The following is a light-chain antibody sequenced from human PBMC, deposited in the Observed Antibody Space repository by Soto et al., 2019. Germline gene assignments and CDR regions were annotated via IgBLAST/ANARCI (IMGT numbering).Light chain of an antibody. CDR3: QQYNSYSPMYT. CDR1: QSISSW. J-gene: IGKJ2*01. CDR2: DAS. V-gene: IGKV1-5*01. Sequence: DIQMTQSPSTLSASVGDRVTITCRASQSISSWLAWYQQKPGKAPKLLIYDASSLESGVPSRFSGSGSGTEFTLTISSLHPDDFATYYCQQYNSYSPMYTFGQGTKLEIK.